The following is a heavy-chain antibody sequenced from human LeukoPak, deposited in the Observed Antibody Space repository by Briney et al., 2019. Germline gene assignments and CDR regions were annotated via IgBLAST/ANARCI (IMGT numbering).Heavy chain of an antibody. CDR3: ASSVTRGVITTPPGRY. Sequence: SSGSNIYYADSVKGRFTISRDNARNSLHLQMNSLRAEDTAVYYCASSVTRGVITTPPGRYWGQGTLVT. D-gene: IGHD3-10*01. J-gene: IGHJ4*02. CDR2: SSGSNI. V-gene: IGHV3-11*01.